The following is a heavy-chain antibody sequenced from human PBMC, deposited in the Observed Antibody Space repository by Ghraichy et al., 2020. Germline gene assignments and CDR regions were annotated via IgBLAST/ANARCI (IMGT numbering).Heavy chain of an antibody. Sequence: SETLSLTCVVSGASFSIYSLTWIRQSPGQGLEWLGQINHPGSTNYNPSLRGRVTLSLDTPRRQFSLNLISVTAADTAVYYCARGLQGSVDAFDSWGQGTLVTVSS. J-gene: IGHJ5*01. CDR3: ARGLQGSVDAFDS. CDR2: INHPGST. CDR1: GASFSIYS. D-gene: IGHD2-8*01. V-gene: IGHV4-34*01.